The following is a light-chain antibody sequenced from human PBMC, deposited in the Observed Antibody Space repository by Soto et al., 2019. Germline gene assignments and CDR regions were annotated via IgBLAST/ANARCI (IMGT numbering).Light chain of an antibody. CDR1: QDISNY. J-gene: IGKJ3*01. V-gene: IGKV1-33*01. CDR3: QQYDNLPPFT. CDR2: DAS. Sequence: DIQMTQSPSSLSASVGDRVTITCQASQDISNYLNWYQQKPGKAPKLLIYDASNLETGVPSRFSGSGSGTDFTLTISSLQPEDIAKYYCQQYDNLPPFTFGPGTKVDIK.